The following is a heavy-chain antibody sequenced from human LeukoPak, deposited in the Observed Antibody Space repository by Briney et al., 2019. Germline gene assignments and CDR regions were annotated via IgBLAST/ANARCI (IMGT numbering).Heavy chain of an antibody. CDR1: GFTFSSYA. CDR3: AKDMALTGYYYDKEDAFDI. D-gene: IGHD3-22*01. J-gene: IGHJ3*02. CDR2: ISGNGGST. Sequence: GGSLRLSCAASGFTFSSYAMSWVRQAPGKGLEWVSAISGNGGSTYYADSVKGRFTISRDNSKNTLYLQMNSLRAEDTAVYYCAKDMALTGYYYDKEDAFDIWGQGTMVTVSS. V-gene: IGHV3-23*01.